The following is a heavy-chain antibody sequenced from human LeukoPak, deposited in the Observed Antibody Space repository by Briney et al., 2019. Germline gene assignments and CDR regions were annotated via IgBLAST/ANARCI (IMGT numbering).Heavy chain of an antibody. V-gene: IGHV1-46*01. D-gene: IGHD2-15*01. J-gene: IGHJ6*02. CDR3: ASPYCSGGSCYGMDV. CDR2: INPSGGST. CDR1: GYTFTSYY. Sequence: ASVKVSCKASGYTFTSYYMHWVRQAPGQGLEWMGIINPSGGSTSYAQKFQGRVTMTRDTSTSTVYMELSSLKSEDTAVYYCASPYCSGGSCYGMDVWGQGTTVIVSS.